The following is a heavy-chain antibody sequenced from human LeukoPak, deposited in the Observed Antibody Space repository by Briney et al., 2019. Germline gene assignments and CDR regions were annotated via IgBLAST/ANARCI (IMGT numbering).Heavy chain of an antibody. CDR3: ARVAVVPAAPTFDY. Sequence: SETLSLSCAVYGGSLSGYYWSWIRQPTGKGLEWIGEINHSGSTNYNPSLKSRVTISVDTSKNQFSLKLSSVTAADTAVYYCARVAVVPAAPTFDYWGQGTLVTVSS. CDR1: GGSLSGYY. CDR2: INHSGST. D-gene: IGHD2-2*01. J-gene: IGHJ4*02. V-gene: IGHV4-34*01.